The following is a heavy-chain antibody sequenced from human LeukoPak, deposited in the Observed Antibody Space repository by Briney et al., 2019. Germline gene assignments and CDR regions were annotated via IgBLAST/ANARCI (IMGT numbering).Heavy chain of an antibody. Sequence: PGGSLGLSCAASGFTFSSYWMSWVRQAPGKGLEWVANIKQDGSEKYYVDSVKGRFTISRDNAKNSLYLQMNSLRAEDTAVYYCARGGSKSAQQLVDYWGQGTLVTVSS. CDR1: GFTFSSYW. CDR2: IKQDGSEK. D-gene: IGHD6-13*01. V-gene: IGHV3-7*01. J-gene: IGHJ4*02. CDR3: ARGGSKSAQQLVDY.